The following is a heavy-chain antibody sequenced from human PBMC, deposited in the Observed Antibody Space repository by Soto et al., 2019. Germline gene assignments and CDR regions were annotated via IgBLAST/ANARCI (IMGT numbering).Heavy chain of an antibody. CDR3: ARDEDPWSMSDYYGMDV. CDR2: ISYDGSNK. CDR1: GFTFSSYA. V-gene: IGHV3-30-3*01. J-gene: IGHJ6*02. Sequence: QVQLVESGGGVVQPGRSLRLSCAASGFTFSSYAMHWVRQAPGKGLEWVAVISYDGSNKYYADSVKGRFTISRDNSKNTLYLQMNSLRAEDTAVYYCARDEDPWSMSDYYGMDVWGQGTTVTVSS. D-gene: IGHD3-10*02.